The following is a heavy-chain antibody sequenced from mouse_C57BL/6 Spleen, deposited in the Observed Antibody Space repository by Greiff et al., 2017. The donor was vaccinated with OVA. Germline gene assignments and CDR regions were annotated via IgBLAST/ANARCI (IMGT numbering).Heavy chain of an antibody. J-gene: IGHJ2*01. Sequence: EVQVVESGGDLVKPGGSLKLSCAASGFTFSSYGMSWVRQTPDKRLEWVATISSGGSYTYYPDSVKGRFPISRDNAKNTLYLQMSSLKSEDTAMYYCARLGFTTVVAEYWGQGTTLTVSS. D-gene: IGHD1-1*01. V-gene: IGHV5-6*01. CDR1: GFTFSSYG. CDR3: ARLGFTTVVAEY. CDR2: ISSGGSYT.